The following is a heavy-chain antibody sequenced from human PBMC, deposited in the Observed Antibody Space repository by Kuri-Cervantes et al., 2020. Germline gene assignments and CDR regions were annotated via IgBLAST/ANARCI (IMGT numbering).Heavy chain of an antibody. CDR1: GYTFTGYY. CDR2: INPNSGGT. J-gene: IGHJ4*02. CDR3: ARVQSVDTHDKNFEY. Sequence: ASVKVSCKASGYTFTGYYMHWVRQAPGQGLEWMGWINPNSGGTNYAQKFQGRVTMTRDTSISTAYMELSSLRSEDTAIYYCARVQSVDTHDKNFEYWGQGTPVTVSS. D-gene: IGHD3-9*01. V-gene: IGHV1-2*02.